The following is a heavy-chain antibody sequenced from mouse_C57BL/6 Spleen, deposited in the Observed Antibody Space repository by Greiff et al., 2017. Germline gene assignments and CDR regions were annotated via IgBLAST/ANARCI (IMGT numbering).Heavy chain of an antibody. Sequence: QVQLQQSGPGLVAPSQSLSITCTVSGFSLTSYGVDWVRQSPGKGLEWLGVIWGVGSTNYNSAPKSRLSISKDNSKSQVFLKMNSLQTDDTAMYYCARSSLYYGSSYEAMDYWGQGTSVTVSS. CDR3: ARSSLYYGSSYEAMDY. CDR2: IWGVGST. D-gene: IGHD1-1*01. CDR1: GFSLTSYG. V-gene: IGHV2-6*01. J-gene: IGHJ4*01.